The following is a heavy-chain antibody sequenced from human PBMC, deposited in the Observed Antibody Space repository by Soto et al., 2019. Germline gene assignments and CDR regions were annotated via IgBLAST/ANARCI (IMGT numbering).Heavy chain of an antibody. CDR1: GGSISTSDYS. CDR3: ASQRVFGRYTSRYPSPPSLF. Sequence: SETLSLTCTISGGSISTSDYSWGWIRQPPGKGLEWIGSISDSGNTYYNPSLKSRLTMSVDASKNQFSLKLSSVTAADTAVYYCASQRVFGRYTSRYPSPPSLFWGRGILVTVSS. V-gene: IGHV4-39*01. CDR2: ISDSGNT. J-gene: IGHJ4*02. D-gene: IGHD3-22*01.